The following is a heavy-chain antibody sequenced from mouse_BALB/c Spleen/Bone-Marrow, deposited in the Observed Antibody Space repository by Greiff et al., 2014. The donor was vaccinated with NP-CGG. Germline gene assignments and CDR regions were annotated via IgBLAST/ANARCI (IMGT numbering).Heavy chain of an antibody. CDR3: ARHHRCACYFAY. Sequence: QVQLQQSGSVLVRPGASVKLSCQASGYTFTSSWMHWAKQRPGQGLKWIGEIHPNSGNTNYNEKFKGKATLTVDTSSSTAYVDLSSLTAEDSAVYDCARHHRCACYFAYWGQGTTLTVSS. V-gene: IGHV1S130*01. CDR2: IHPNSGNT. J-gene: IGHJ2*01. CDR1: GYTFTSSW. D-gene: IGHD2-14*01.